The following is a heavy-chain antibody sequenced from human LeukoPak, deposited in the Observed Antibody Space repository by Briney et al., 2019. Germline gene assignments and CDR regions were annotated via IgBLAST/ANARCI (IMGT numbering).Heavy chain of an antibody. Sequence: GGSLRLSCGASGLTVSSYAMSWVRQAPGKGLEWVSTIIGTTGNTYYADSVKGRFTISRDDSKNTVYLQMNSLRAEDTAVYFCAKYTSGTYYRGLDQWDQGTLVTVSS. D-gene: IGHD3-10*01. CDR2: IIGTTGNT. CDR1: GLTVSSYA. J-gene: IGHJ4*02. CDR3: AKYTSGTYYRGLDQ. V-gene: IGHV3-23*01.